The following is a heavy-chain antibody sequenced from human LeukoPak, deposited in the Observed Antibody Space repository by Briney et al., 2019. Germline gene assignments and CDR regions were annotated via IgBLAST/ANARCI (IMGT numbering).Heavy chain of an antibody. CDR3: AKGSTTGGELRHDY. Sequence: QSGGSLRLSCAASGFTFSSYGMHWVRQAPGKGLEWVAVISYDGSNKYYADSVKGRFTISRDNSKNTLYLQMSSLRAEDTAEYYCAKGSTTGGELRHDYWGQGTLVTVSS. D-gene: IGHD1-26*01. CDR2: ISYDGSNK. CDR1: GFTFSSYG. V-gene: IGHV3-30*18. J-gene: IGHJ4*02.